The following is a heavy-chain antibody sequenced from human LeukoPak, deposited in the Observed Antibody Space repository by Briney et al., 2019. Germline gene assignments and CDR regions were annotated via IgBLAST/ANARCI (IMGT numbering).Heavy chain of an antibody. V-gene: IGHV4-39*07. CDR2: IYYSGST. CDR3: ASKWSYYFVY. CDR1: GGPISSSSYY. D-gene: IGHD1-26*01. Sequence: SETLSLTCTVSGGPISSSSYYWGWIRQPPGKGLEWIGSIYYSGSTYYNPSLKSRVTISVDTSKNQFSLKLSSVTAADTAVYYCASKWSYYFVYWGQGTLVTVSS. J-gene: IGHJ4*02.